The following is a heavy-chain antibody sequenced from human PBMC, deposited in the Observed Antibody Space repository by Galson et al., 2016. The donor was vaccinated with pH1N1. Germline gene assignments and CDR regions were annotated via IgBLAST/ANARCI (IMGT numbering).Heavy chain of an antibody. CDR2: IHGSGNT. Sequence: ETLSLTCTVSGGSIRSYYWTWIRQPPGKGLEWIGYIHGSGNTKYKPSLTSRVTISVDTSKNQFSLKLRFVTAADTAVYYCASGNLRIAARLSWFDPRGQGTLVTVSS. J-gene: IGHJ5*02. CDR3: ASGNLRIAARLSWFDP. D-gene: IGHD6-6*01. V-gene: IGHV4-59*01. CDR1: GGSIRSYY.